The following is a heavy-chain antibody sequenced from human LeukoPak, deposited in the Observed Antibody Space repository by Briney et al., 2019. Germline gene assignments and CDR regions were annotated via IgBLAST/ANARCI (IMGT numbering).Heavy chain of an antibody. Sequence: GASVKVSCKASGYTFTSHGISWVRQAPGQGLEWMGWISAYNGNTNYAQKLQGRVTMTTDTSTSTAYMELRSLRSDDTAVYYCARDCSSTSCYTDAFDIWGQGTMVTVSS. V-gene: IGHV1-18*01. CDR2: ISAYNGNT. CDR3: ARDCSSTSCYTDAFDI. J-gene: IGHJ3*02. CDR1: GYTFTSHG. D-gene: IGHD2-2*02.